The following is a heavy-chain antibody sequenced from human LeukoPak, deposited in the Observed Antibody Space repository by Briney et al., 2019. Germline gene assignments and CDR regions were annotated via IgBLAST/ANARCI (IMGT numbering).Heavy chain of an antibody. V-gene: IGHV3-21*01. CDR3: ARATRNGYDY. D-gene: IGHD5-24*01. J-gene: IGHJ4*02. CDR2: IGHTGSDI. Sequence: GGSLRLSCAASGFTLRIYGMNWVRQAPGKGPEWASYIGHTGSDIYYADSVKGRFTVSRDNARNSLYLQMNSLRVEDTAVYYCARATRNGYDYWGQGTLVTVSS. CDR1: GFTLRIYG.